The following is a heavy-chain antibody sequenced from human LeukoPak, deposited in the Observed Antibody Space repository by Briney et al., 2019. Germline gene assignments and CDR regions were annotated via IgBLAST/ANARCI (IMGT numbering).Heavy chain of an antibody. CDR1: GFNFSNYA. D-gene: IGHD3-3*01. J-gene: IGHJ4*02. CDR3: AKSIVSRITIFGVVIANFDY. Sequence: GGSLRLSCAASGFNFSNYAMTWVRQAPGKGLEWVSAISGSGGSTYYADSVKGRFTISRDNSKNTLYLQMNSLRAEDTAVYYCAKSIVSRITIFGVVIANFDYWGQGTLVTVSS. CDR2: ISGSGGST. V-gene: IGHV3-23*01.